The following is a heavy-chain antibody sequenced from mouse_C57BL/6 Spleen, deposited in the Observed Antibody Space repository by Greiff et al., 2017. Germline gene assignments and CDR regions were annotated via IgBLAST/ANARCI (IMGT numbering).Heavy chain of an antibody. V-gene: IGHV3-6*01. CDR1: GYSITSGYY. CDR2: ISYDGSN. Sequence: ESGPGLVKPSQSLSLTCSVTGYSITSGYYWNWIRQFPGNKLEWMGYISYDGSNNYNPSLKNRISITRDTSKNQFFLKLNSVTTEDTATYYCARVLSLLYYAMDYWGQGTSVTVSS. J-gene: IGHJ4*01. CDR3: ARVLSLLYYAMDY.